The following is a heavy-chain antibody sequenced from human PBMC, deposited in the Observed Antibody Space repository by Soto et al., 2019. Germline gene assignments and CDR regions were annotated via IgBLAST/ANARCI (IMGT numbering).Heavy chain of an antibody. CDR2: TYYRSKWFN. CDR3: ARLIGTSWLDY. D-gene: IGHD6-13*01. V-gene: IGHV6-1*01. Sequence: QTHSLRCDIAGDSRPKNNVVWHKIRQSSSVGLEWLGRTYYRSKWFNEYALSVKSRITINADTSNNRVSLRLNSVTPEDSAVYYCARLIGTSWLDYWGQGTQVTVPQ. CDR1: GDSRPKNNVV. J-gene: IGHJ4*02.